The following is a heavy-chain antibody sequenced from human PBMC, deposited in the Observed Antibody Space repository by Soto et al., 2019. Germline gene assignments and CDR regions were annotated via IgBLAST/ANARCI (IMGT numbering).Heavy chain of an antibody. J-gene: IGHJ5*02. V-gene: IGHV1-18*01. CDR1: GYTFTTSS. CDR2: IRADNGNT. D-gene: IGHD6-13*01. CDR3: ARDRNSSHH. Sequence: ASVKVSCKASGYTFTTSSITWVRQAPGQGLEWMGWIRADNGNTNYAQKLQDRVTMTTDTSTSTAYMELRSLRSDDTAVYYCARDRNSSHHWGQGTLVTVSS.